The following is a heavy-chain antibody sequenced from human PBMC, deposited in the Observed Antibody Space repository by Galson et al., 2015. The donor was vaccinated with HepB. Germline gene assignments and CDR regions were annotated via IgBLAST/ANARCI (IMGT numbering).Heavy chain of an antibody. J-gene: IGHJ4*02. D-gene: IGHD3-10*01. Sequence: SVKVSCKASGGTFSSYAISWVRQAPGQGLEWMGGIIPIFGTANYAQKFQGRVTITADESTSTAYMELSSLRSEDTAVYYCARTTWEVRGVMGGDYWGQGTLVTVSS. CDR1: GGTFSSYA. CDR3: ARTTWEVRGVMGGDY. V-gene: IGHV1-69*13. CDR2: IIPIFGTA.